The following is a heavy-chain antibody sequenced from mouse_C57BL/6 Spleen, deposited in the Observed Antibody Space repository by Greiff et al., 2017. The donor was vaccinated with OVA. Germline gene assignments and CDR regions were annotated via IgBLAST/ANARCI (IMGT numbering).Heavy chain of an antibody. CDR1: GYTFTSYW. D-gene: IGHD2-1*01. CDR3: AIYYGNYHAMDY. V-gene: IGHV1-64*01. J-gene: IGHJ4*01. CDR2: IHPNSGST. Sequence: VKLQQSGAELVKPGASVKLSCKASGYTFTSYWMHWVKQRPGQGLEWIGMIHPNSGSTNYNEKFKSKATLTVDKSSSTAYMQLSSLTSEDSAVYYCAIYYGNYHAMDYWGQGTSVTVSS.